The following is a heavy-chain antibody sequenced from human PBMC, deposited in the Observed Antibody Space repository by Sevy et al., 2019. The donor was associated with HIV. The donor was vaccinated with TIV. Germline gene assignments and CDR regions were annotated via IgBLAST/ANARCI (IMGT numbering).Heavy chain of an antibody. J-gene: IGHJ3*02. CDR2: IKQDGSEK. D-gene: IGHD3-22*01. CDR1: GFTFSSYW. V-gene: IGHV3-7*01. CDR3: ARDQYYYDSSGNAFDI. Sequence: GGSLRLSCAASGFTFSSYWMSWVRQAPGKGLEWVANIKQDGSEKYYVDSVKGRFTISRDNAKNSLYLQMNSLRAEDTAVYYCARDQYYYDSSGNAFDIWGQGTMVTVSS.